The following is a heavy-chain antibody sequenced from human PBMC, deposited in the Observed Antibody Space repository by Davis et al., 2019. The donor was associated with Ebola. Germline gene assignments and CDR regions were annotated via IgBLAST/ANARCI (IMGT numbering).Heavy chain of an antibody. CDR2: FDPEDDKT. V-gene: IGHV1-24*01. CDR1: GYTLNELS. Sequence: ASVKVSCKVSGYTLNELSIHWVRQVPGKGLKWMGGFDPEDDKTIYGQNFQDRLIMTEDTSTHTAYMELNNLGSEDTALYYCTTTAGADTGTNVVDMWGQGTMITVSS. D-gene: IGHD1-1*01. CDR3: TTTAGADTGTNVVDM. J-gene: IGHJ3*02.